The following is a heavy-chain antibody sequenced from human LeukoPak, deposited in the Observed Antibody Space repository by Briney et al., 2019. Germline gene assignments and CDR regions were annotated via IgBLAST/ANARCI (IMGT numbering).Heavy chain of an antibody. V-gene: IGHV4-34*01. CDR3: ARLSNSGSYNYFDY. D-gene: IGHD3-10*01. J-gene: IGHJ4*02. CDR2: INHSGSS. Sequence: SETLSLTCAVYGASFSGYYWSWVRQPPGKGLEWIGGINHSGSSNYNPSLDSRVTISVDTSKNQFSLKLSSVTVADTAVYYCARLSNSGSYNYFDYWGQGTLVTVSS. CDR1: GASFSGYY.